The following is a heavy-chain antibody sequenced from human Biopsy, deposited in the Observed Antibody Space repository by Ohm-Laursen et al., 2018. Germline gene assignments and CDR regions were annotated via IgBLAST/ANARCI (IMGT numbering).Heavy chain of an antibody. Sequence: SLRLSCAASGFPLSTYAMSWVRQTPGKGLEWVSSINGGGDGTFYADSVKGRFSISRDNSKNTLYLQMKSLRAEDTALYYCAKDLKWDVSADYFDCWGQGTLVTVSS. V-gene: IGHV3-23*01. CDR1: GFPLSTYA. J-gene: IGHJ4*02. CDR3: AKDLKWDVSADYFDC. CDR2: INGGGDGT. D-gene: IGHD1-26*01.